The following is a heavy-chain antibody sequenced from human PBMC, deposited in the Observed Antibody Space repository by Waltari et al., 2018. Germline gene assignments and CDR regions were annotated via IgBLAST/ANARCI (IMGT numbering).Heavy chain of an antibody. Sequence: EVQVVESGGDLVQPGGSLRLSCAASGFTFSDYGMGWVRQAPGKGLEWVANIKKDGSTKYYVDSVKGRFTISRDNAKDSLFLQMNSLRAEDTAVYYCARHGDFCFDFWGQGIVVTVSS. J-gene: IGHJ4*02. D-gene: IGHD4-17*01. CDR3: ARHGDFCFDF. V-gene: IGHV3-7*01. CDR1: GFTFSDYG. CDR2: IKKDGSTK.